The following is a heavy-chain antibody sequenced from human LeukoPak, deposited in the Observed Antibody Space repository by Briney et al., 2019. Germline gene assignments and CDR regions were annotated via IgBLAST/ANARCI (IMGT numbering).Heavy chain of an antibody. CDR2: INHSGST. D-gene: IGHD2-21*02. CDR3: ARGGPGVVVTPIIWFDP. J-gene: IGHJ5*02. Sequence: SETLSLTCAVYGGSFSGYYWSWIRQPPGKGLERIGEINHSGSTNYNPSLKSRVTISVDTSKNQFSLKLSSVTAADTAVYYCARGGPGVVVTPIIWFDPWGQGTLVTVSS. CDR1: GGSFSGYY. V-gene: IGHV4-34*01.